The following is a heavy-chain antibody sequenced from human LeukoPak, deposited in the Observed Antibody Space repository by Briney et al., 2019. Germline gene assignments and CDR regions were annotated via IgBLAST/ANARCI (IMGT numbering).Heavy chain of an antibody. V-gene: IGHV1-69*13. J-gene: IGHJ6*03. CDR3: ARVWDYYDSSGYSPSYYYYYYMDV. Sequence: GASVKVSCKASGGTFSSYAISWVRQAPGQGLEWMGGIIPIFGTANYAQKFQGRVTITADESTSTAYMELSSLRSEDTAVYYCARVWDYYDSSGYSPSYYYYYYMDVWGKGTTVTVSS. D-gene: IGHD3-22*01. CDR2: IIPIFGTA. CDR1: GGTFSSYA.